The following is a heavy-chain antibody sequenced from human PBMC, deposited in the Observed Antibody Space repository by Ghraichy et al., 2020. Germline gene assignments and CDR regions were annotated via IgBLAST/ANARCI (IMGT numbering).Heavy chain of an antibody. V-gene: IGHV3-30-3*01. CDR3: ARDLFGSWTIDY. CDR2: ISHHGSDI. CDR1: GFTFNSHA. J-gene: IGHJ4*02. Sequence: SLRLSCTAFGFTFNSHAMHWVRQAPGKGLEWVAAISHHGSDIYYADSVKGRFTISRDDSKNTLYLQMTGLRVEDTAVYYCARDLFGSWTIDYWGQGTPVTVSS. D-gene: IGHD6-13*01.